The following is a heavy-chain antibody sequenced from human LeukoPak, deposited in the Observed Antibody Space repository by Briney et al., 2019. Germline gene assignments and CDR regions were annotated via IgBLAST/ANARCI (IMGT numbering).Heavy chain of an antibody. Sequence: SETLSLTCTVSGGSISSGGYYWSWIRQHPGKGLDWLGYIYYSGCTYYNPSLKSRVTVAVYTSKNQLFLKLRSVTAAATAVYSCATTREVVACSGGSCYYYYYMDVWGKGTTVTVSS. D-gene: IGHD2-15*01. V-gene: IGHV4-31*03. CDR2: IYYSGCT. J-gene: IGHJ6*03. CDR3: ATTREVVACSGGSCYYYYYMDV. CDR1: GGSISSGGYY.